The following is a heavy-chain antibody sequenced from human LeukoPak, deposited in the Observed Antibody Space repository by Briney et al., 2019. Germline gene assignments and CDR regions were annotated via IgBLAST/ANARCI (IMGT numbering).Heavy chain of an antibody. Sequence: SVKVSCKASGGTFSSYAISWVRQAPGQGLEWMGGIIPIFGTANYAQKFQGRVTITTDESTSTAYMELSSLRSEDTAVYYCARRFGEYCSSTSCYTVDAFDIWGQGTMVTVSS. V-gene: IGHV1-69*05. CDR1: GGTFSSYA. CDR2: IIPIFGTA. D-gene: IGHD2-2*02. CDR3: ARRFGEYCSSTSCYTVDAFDI. J-gene: IGHJ3*02.